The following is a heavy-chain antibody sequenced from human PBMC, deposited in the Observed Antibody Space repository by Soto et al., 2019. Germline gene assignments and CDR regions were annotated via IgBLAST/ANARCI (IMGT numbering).Heavy chain of an antibody. Sequence: PGGSLRLSCAASGFTFSSYAMNWVCQAPGKGLEWVSAISGSGGSTYYADSVKGRFTISRDNSKNTLYLQMNSLRAEDTAVYYCATPMWGIVVVPAALDAAASDYWGQGTLVTVSS. CDR3: ATPMWGIVVVPAALDAAASDY. D-gene: IGHD2-2*01. V-gene: IGHV3-23*01. J-gene: IGHJ4*02. CDR1: GFTFSSYA. CDR2: ISGSGGST.